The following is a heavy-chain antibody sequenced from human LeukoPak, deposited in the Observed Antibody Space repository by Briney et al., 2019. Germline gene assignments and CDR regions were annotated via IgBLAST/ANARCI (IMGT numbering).Heavy chain of an antibody. J-gene: IGHJ6*03. CDR2: INHSGST. CDR1: GGSFSGYY. CDR3: ARGRSLRYFDWPPGYYYYMDV. D-gene: IGHD3-9*01. Sequence: SEALSLTCAVYGGSFSGYYWSWIRQPPGKGLEWIGEINHSGSTNYNPSLKSRVTISVDTSKNQFSLKLSSVTAADTAVYYCARGRSLRYFDWPPGYYYYMDVWGKGTTVTVSS. V-gene: IGHV4-34*01.